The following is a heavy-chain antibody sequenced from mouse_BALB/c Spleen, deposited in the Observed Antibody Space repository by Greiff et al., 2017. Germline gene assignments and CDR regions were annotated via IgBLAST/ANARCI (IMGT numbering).Heavy chain of an antibody. CDR2: ISDGGSYT. Sequence: EVKVVESGGGLVKPGGSLKLSCAASGFTFSDYYMYWVRQTPEKRLEWVATISDGGSYTYYPDSVKGRFTISRDNAKNNLYLQMSSLKSEDTAMYYCARERGFTTDAMDYWGQGTSVTVSA. D-gene: IGHD1-1*01. J-gene: IGHJ4*01. CDR3: ARERGFTTDAMDY. CDR1: GFTFSDYY. V-gene: IGHV5-4*02.